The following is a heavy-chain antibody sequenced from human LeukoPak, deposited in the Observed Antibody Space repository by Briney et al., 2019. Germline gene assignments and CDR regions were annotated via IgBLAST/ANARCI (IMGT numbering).Heavy chain of an antibody. Sequence: PSETLSLTCTVSGGSISSYYWSGIRQPPGKGLEWIGYIYYSGSTNYNPSLKSRVTISVDTSKNQFSLKLSSVTAADTAVYYCATSDILTGYYTFDYWGQGTLVTVSS. D-gene: IGHD3-9*01. CDR3: ATSDILTGYYTFDY. V-gene: IGHV4-59*08. CDR1: GGSISSYY. J-gene: IGHJ4*02. CDR2: IYYSGST.